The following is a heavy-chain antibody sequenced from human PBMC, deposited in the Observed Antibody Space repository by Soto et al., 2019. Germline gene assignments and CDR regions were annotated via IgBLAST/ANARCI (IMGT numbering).Heavy chain of an antibody. V-gene: IGHV3-7*03. Sequence: EVQLVEAGGGLVQPGGSLKLSCAASGFTFISSFMGWIRQAPGKGLEWVANINQDGGVTYYVDSVEGRFTISRDNTKDSLYLQMNSLRGEDTAIYYCARYYRGSGRYFFDYWGQGTLVTVSS. CDR2: INQDGGVT. J-gene: IGHJ4*02. D-gene: IGHD6-19*01. CDR3: ARYYRGSGRYFFDY. CDR1: GFTFISSF.